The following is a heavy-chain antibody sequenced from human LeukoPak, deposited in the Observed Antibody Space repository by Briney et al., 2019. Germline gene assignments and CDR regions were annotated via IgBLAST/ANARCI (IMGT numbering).Heavy chain of an antibody. CDR2: IYYSGST. CDR3: ARAVDNSSGWYAPGY. J-gene: IGHJ4*02. CDR1: GGSISSYY. Sequence: SETLSLTCTVSGGSISSYYWSWIRQPPGKGLEWIGYIYYSGSTNYNPSLKSRVTISVDTSKNQFSLKLSSVTAADTAVYYCARAVDNSSGWYAPGYWGQGTLVTVSS. V-gene: IGHV4-59*01. D-gene: IGHD6-19*01.